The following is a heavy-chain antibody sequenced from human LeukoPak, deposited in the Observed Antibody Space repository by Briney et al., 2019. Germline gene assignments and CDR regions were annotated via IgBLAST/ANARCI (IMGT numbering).Heavy chain of an antibody. CDR3: AREPSYSSSWYDY. CDR2: IYYSGST. CDR1: GGSISSYY. J-gene: IGHJ4*02. V-gene: IGHV4-59*01. D-gene: IGHD6-13*01. Sequence: PSETLSLTCTVSGGSISSYYWSWIRQPPGKGLEWIGYIYYSGSTNYNPSLKSRVTISVDTSKNQFSLKLSSVTAADTAVYYCAREPSYSSSWYDYWGQGTLVTVSS.